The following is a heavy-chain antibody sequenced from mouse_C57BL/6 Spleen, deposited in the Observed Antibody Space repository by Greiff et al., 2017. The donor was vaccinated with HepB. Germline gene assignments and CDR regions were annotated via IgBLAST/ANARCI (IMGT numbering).Heavy chain of an antibody. D-gene: IGHD1-1*01. CDR2: INPNNGGT. Sequence: EVQLQQSGPELVKPGASVKMSCKASGYTFTDYNMHWVTQSHGKSLEWIGYINPNNGGTSYNQKFKGKATLTVNKSSSTAYMELRSLTSEDSAVYYCARLVNYYGSSSPFAYWGQGTLVTVSA. CDR3: ARLVNYYGSSSPFAY. CDR1: GYTFTDYN. V-gene: IGHV1-22*01. J-gene: IGHJ3*01.